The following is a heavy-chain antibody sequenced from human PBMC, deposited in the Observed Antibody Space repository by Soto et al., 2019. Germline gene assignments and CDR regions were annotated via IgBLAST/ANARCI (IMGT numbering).Heavy chain of an antibody. CDR1: GYTFINYG. J-gene: IGHJ3*02. Sequence: QAQLVQSGAEVRKPGASVKVSCKTSGYTFINYGVTWVRQAPGQGLVWMGWINTNNGQTNVPQNFQGRLTLTSDASARTVYMELMSLRGDDTAVYYCVRDVVWGATLIWGVVARGFDIWGHGTPVTVSS. V-gene: IGHV1-18*01. CDR2: INTNNGQT. D-gene: IGHD3-16*01. CDR3: VRDVVWGATLIWGVVARGFDI.